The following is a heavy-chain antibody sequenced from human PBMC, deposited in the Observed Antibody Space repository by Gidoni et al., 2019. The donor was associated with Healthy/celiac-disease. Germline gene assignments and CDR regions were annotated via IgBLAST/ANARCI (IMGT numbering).Heavy chain of an antibody. J-gene: IGHJ4*02. V-gene: IGHV4-34*01. Sequence: QVQLQQWGAGLLKSSETLSLTCAVYGGSFSGYYWSWIRQPPGKGLEWIGEINHSGSTNYNPSLKSRVTISVDTSKTQFSLKLSSVTAADTAVYYCARGIGLGRGAAGGDYWGQGTLVTVSS. CDR3: ARGIGLGRGAAGGDY. CDR1: GGSFSGYY. CDR2: INHSGST. D-gene: IGHD6-13*01.